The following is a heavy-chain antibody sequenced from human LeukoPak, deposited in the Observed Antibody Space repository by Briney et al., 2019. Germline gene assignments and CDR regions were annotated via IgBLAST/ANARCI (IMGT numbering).Heavy chain of an antibody. CDR3: ARENPIVGATTSFGD. Sequence: SETLSLTCTVSGGSISSGSYYWSWIRQPAGKGLEWIGRIYTSGSTNYNPSLKSRVTMSVDTSKNQFSLKLSSVTAADTAVYYCARENPIVGATTSFGDWGQGTLVTVSS. V-gene: IGHV4-61*02. J-gene: IGHJ4*02. CDR1: GGSISSGSYY. D-gene: IGHD1-26*01. CDR2: IYTSGST.